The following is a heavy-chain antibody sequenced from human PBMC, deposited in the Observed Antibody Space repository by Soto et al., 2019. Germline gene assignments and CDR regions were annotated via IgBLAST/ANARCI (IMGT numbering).Heavy chain of an antibody. J-gene: IGHJ6*02. CDR3: AQRYYGMDV. Sequence: QVQLVESGGGVVQPGRSLRLSCAASGFTFSSYGMHWVLQAPGKGLEWVAVISYAGSNKYYADSVKGRFTISRDNSKNSLYLQMNSLRAEDTAVYYCAQRYYGMDVWGQGTTGTFAS. CDR1: GFTFSSYG. V-gene: IGHV3-30*18. CDR2: ISYAGSNK.